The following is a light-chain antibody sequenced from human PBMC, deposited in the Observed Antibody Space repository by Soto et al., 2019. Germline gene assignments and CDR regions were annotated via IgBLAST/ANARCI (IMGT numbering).Light chain of an antibody. J-gene: IGKJ5*01. Sequence: DIQMTQSPVSLSASVGDRVTITCRASQSIGNYLNWYQQKPGEVPKLLIYSASSLQSGVPSRFSGSASGTDFTLSISNLQPEDFVTYYCQQSFRPPITFGQGTRLEIK. CDR3: QQSFRPPIT. CDR2: SAS. V-gene: IGKV1-39*01. CDR1: QSIGNY.